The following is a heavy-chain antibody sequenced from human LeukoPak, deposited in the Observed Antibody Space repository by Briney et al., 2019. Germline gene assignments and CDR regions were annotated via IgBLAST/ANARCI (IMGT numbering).Heavy chain of an antibody. Sequence: GGSLRLSCAASGFTFSNYAMSWVRQAPGKGLEWVSAITGGGSGTYYADSMKSRFTISRDNSKNTLYLQINSLRAEDTAVYYCAKWGDYDVLTGYYVSDYWGQGTLVTVSS. V-gene: IGHV3-23*01. CDR3: AKWGDYDVLTGYYVSDY. CDR2: ITGGGSGT. CDR1: GFTFSNYA. D-gene: IGHD3-9*01. J-gene: IGHJ4*02.